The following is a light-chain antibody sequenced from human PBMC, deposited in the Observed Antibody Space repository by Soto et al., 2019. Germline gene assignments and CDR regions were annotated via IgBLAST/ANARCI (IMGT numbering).Light chain of an antibody. J-gene: IGKJ2*02. CDR2: AAS. CDR3: QQSYSTPST. CDR1: RTISTY. Sequence: DIQMTQSPSSLSASAGDRVTITCRASRTISTYLNWYHQKPGKAPKLLIYAASTLHGGVPSRFSGSGSGTDFTLTISSLQLEDFATYYWQQSYSTPSTFGQGTELEI. V-gene: IGKV1-39*01.